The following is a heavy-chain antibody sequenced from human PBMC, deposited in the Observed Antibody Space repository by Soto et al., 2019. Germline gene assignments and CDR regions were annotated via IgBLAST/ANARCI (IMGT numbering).Heavy chain of an antibody. Sequence: GGSLRLSCAASGFTFSSYSMNWVRQAPGKGLEWVSYISSSSSTKFYADSVKGRFTISRDNARNSLYLQMNSLRAEDTAVYYCARDTYYHDESGYYVFDSWGQGTLVTVSS. D-gene: IGHD3-22*01. CDR3: ARDTYYHDESGYYVFDS. V-gene: IGHV3-48*01. J-gene: IGHJ5*01. CDR1: GFTFSSYS. CDR2: ISSSSSTK.